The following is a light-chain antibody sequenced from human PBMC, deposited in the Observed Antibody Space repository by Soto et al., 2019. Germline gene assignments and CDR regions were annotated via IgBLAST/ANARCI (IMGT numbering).Light chain of an antibody. CDR1: QSVLYSSNNRNY. CDR3: QQYYTTPFT. J-gene: IGKJ3*01. CDR2: WAS. V-gene: IGKV4-1*01. Sequence: DIVMTQSPDSLAVSLGERVTINCKSSQSVLYSSNNRNYLTWYQQKAGQPPKLLIYWASIRESGVPDRFSGSGSGTDFTLTISSLQAEDVAVYYCQQYYTTPFTFGPGTKVDIK.